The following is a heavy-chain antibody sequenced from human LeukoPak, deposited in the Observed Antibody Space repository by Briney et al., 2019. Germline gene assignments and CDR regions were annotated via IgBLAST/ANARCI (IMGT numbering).Heavy chain of an antibody. D-gene: IGHD3-3*01. CDR3: ARHGYYDFWSGYYNFDY. Sequence: GGSLRLSCAAAGFTLSSDRMGWVRQAPGKGLGWVANIKQDGSEKYYVASVKGRLTISRDNAKNSLYLQMNSLRAEDTAVYYCARHGYYDFWSGYYNFDYWGQGTLVTVSS. J-gene: IGHJ4*02. V-gene: IGHV3-7*01. CDR2: IKQDGSEK. CDR1: GFTLSSDR.